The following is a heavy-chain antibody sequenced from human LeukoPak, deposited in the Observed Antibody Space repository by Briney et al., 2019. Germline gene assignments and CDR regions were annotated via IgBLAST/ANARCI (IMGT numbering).Heavy chain of an antibody. D-gene: IGHD1-26*01. V-gene: IGHV3-11*04. J-gene: IGHJ3*02. Sequence: GGSLRLSCSASGFTFSDYYMSWIRQAPGKGLEWVSYISSSGSTIYYADSVKGRFTISRDNAKNSLYLQMNSLRAEDTAVYYCASLSIVGSGDAFDIWGQGTMVTVSS. CDR2: ISSSGSTI. CDR3: ASLSIVGSGDAFDI. CDR1: GFTFSDYY.